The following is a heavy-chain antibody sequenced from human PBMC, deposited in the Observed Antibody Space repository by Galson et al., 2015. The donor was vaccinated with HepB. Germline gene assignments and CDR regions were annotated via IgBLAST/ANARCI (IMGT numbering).Heavy chain of an antibody. V-gene: IGHV3-48*01. Sequence: SLRLSCAASGFNFSDYNMNWVRQAPGKGLEWISYISYRSSTIYYAASVRGRFTVSRDNAKNSPYLQMSSLRAEDTALYYCTRDRKLFEKKKNDYWGQGTPVTVSS. CDR2: ISYRSSTI. CDR1: GFNFSDYN. CDR3: TRDRKLFEKKKNDY. J-gene: IGHJ4*02. D-gene: IGHD3-9*01.